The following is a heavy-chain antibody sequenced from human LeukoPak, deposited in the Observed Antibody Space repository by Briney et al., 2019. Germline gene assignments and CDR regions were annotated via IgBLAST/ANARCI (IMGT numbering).Heavy chain of an antibody. V-gene: IGHV3-21*03. J-gene: IGHJ4*02. CDR2: ISTSSSYI. CDR3: TTDGVGVEGATYDN. Sequence: PGGSLRLSCAASGFTFSSYGMNWVRQAPGKGLEWVSSISTSSSYIYYADSMKGRFTISRDNAKNSLYLQMNSLKTEDTAVYYCTTDGVGVEGATYDNWGQGTLVSVSS. D-gene: IGHD1-26*01. CDR1: GFTFSSYG.